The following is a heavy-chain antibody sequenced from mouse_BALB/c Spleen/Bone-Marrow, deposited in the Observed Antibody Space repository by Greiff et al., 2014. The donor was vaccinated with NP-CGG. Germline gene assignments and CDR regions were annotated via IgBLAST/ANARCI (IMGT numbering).Heavy chain of an antibody. CDR3: ARDYSGYFDF. D-gene: IGHD5-1*01. Sequence: DVHLVESGGGLVQPGGSLRLSCTTSGFTFTDYFMTWVRQPPGKALEWLGFIGNKPNGYTTEYNPSVKGRFTISRDNSQGILYLQMNTLRAEDSAIYYCARDYSGYFDFWGQGTTLTVSS. V-gene: IGHV7-3*02. CDR1: GFTFTDYF. J-gene: IGHJ2*01. CDR2: IGNKPNGYTT.